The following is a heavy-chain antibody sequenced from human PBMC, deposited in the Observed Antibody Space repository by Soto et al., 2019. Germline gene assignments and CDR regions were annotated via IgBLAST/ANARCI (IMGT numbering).Heavy chain of an antibody. J-gene: IGHJ4*02. Sequence: ASVKVACKATGYTFTSYGINWVRQAPGQGLERMGWISGYNGNTNYTQKIQGRVTLTTDTSTSTAYMELRSLRSDDTSVYYCARGGSGADIDYWGQVTLVTLS. D-gene: IGHD2-15*01. CDR2: ISGYNGNT. CDR3: ARGGSGADIDY. CDR1: GYTFTSYG. V-gene: IGHV1-18*01.